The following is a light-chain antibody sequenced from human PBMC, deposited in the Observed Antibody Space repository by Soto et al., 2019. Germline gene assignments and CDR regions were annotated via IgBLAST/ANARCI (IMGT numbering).Light chain of an antibody. CDR3: QQYAYWWA. V-gene: IGKV3D-15*01. J-gene: IGKJ1*01. CDR1: QSVSRN. Sequence: ESVLTQSPATLCLSLGERATLSCRASQSVSRNLAWYQQKPGQAPRLLIYDASNRATGIPTRFSGSGSGTEFTLTISSLQSEDFAVYYCQQYAYWWAFGQGTKVDIK. CDR2: DAS.